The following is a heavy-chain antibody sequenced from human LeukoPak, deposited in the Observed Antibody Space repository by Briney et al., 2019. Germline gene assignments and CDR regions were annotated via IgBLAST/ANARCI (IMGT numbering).Heavy chain of an antibody. V-gene: IGHV3-66*01. CDR1: GFTVSSNY. CDR2: IYSGGST. CDR3: ATYRQVLLPFES. D-gene: IGHD2-8*02. J-gene: IGHJ4*02. Sequence: GGSLRLSCAASGFTVSSNYMSWVRQAPGKGLEWVSVIYSGGSTYYADSVKGRFTISRDNSKSTLSLQMNSLRAEDTAIYYCATYRQVLLPFESWGQGTLVTVSS.